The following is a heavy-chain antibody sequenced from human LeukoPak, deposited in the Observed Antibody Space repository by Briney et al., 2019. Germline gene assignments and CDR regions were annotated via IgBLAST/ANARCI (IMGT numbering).Heavy chain of an antibody. CDR3: AKDFSDTAMAPKY. CDR1: GFTFSSYG. V-gene: IGHV3-30*18. J-gene: IGHJ4*02. D-gene: IGHD5-18*01. CDR2: ISYDGSNK. Sequence: GGSLRLSCAASGFTFSSYGMHWVRQAPGKGLEWVAVISYDGSNKYYADSVKGRFTISRDNSKNTLYLQMNSLRAEDTAVYYCAKDFSDTAMAPKYWGQGTLVTVSS.